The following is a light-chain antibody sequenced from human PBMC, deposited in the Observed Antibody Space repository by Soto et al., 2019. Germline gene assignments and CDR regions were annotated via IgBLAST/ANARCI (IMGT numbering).Light chain of an antibody. CDR1: TCNIGSNT. J-gene: IGLJ1*01. CDR3: AAWDDSLNGLYV. V-gene: IGLV1-44*01. Sequence: QSVLTQPPSASGTPGQRVTISCSGSTCNIGSNTVNWYQQLPGTAPKLLIYSNNQRPSGVPDRFSGSKSGTSASLAISGLQSEDEDDYYCAAWDDSLNGLYVFGTGTKVTVL. CDR2: SNN.